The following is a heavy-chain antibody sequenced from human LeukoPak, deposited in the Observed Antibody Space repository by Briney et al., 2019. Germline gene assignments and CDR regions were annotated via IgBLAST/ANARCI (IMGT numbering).Heavy chain of an antibody. CDR2: INPNSGGT. J-gene: IGHJ6*03. CDR1: GYMFTGYY. V-gene: IGHV1-2*02. CDR3: ARVVAVTGTPVYYMDV. Sequence: ASVKVSCKASGYMFTGYYMHWVRQAPGQGLEWMGWINPNSGGTNYAQKFQGRVTMTRDTSISKAYMDLNRLRSDDTAVYYCARVVAVTGTPVYYMDVWGKGTTVTVSS. D-gene: IGHD6-19*01.